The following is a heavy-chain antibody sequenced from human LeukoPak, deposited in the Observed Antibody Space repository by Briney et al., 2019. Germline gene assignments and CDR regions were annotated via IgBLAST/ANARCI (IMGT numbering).Heavy chain of an antibody. CDR2: ISGSGGST. V-gene: IGHV3-23*01. CDR3: AKDRSLTTSREVRGPYFDY. D-gene: IGHD3-10*01. Sequence: GGSLRLSCAASGFTFSSYAMSWVRQAPGKGLEWVSAISGSGGSTYYADSVKGRFTISRDNSKNTLYLQMNSLRAEDTAVYYCAKDRSLTTSREVRGPYFDYWGHGTLVTVSS. CDR1: GFTFSSYA. J-gene: IGHJ4*01.